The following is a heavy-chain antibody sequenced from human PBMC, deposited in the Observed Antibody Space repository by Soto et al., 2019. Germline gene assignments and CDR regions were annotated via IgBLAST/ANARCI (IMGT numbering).Heavy chain of an antibody. CDR3: AKVSVGYCSSTSCYAFDY. D-gene: IGHD2-2*01. V-gene: IGHV3-30*18. Sequence: QVQLVESGVGVFQPGGSLRLSGPPFGFTFRTYGMTWSRRPPGRGLGGVAVISYEGSNKYYADSVKGRFTISRDNSKNTLYLQMNSLRAEDTAVYYCAKVSVGYCSSTSCYAFDYWGQGTLVTVSS. CDR1: GFTFRTYG. J-gene: IGHJ4*02. CDR2: ISYEGSNK.